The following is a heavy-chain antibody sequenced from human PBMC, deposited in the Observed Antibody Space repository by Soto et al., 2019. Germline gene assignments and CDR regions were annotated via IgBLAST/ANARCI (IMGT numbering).Heavy chain of an antibody. CDR1: GYTFYSHS. J-gene: IGHJ6*02. CDR3: ARCIQGDYYYGMDV. CDR2: INADYGNT. Sequence: QAQLVQSGAEVKKPGASVKVSCKASGYTFYSHSISWVRQAPGQGLEWMGRINADYGNTQYAQKFRGRVTMTTDTSTTTVYMELTNLRSDDTAVYYCARCIQGDYYYGMDVWGQGTTVPVSS. V-gene: IGHV1-18*01. D-gene: IGHD5-18*01.